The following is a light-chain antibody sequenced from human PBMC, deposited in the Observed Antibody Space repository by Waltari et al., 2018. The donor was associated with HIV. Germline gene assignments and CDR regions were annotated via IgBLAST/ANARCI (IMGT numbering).Light chain of an antibody. Sequence: QSVLTQPPSASGTPGQRVTIACSGSRYNIGSNCEYWYHDLPGTAPKTLIYRNNQRPAGVPDLFVGSTARTSSSLAISVLGSEDEAAYYCATWDDRPSGSVLFGGGTKLTVL. CDR3: ATWDDRPSGSVL. CDR2: RNN. J-gene: IGLJ3*02. CDR1: RYNIGSNC. V-gene: IGLV1-47*01.